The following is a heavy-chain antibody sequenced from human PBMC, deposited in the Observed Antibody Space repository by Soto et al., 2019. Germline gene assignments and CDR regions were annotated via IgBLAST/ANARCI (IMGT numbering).Heavy chain of an antibody. CDR1: GFTFSSYG. Sequence: QVQLVESGGGVVQPGRSLRLSCAAPGFTFSSYGMHWVRQAPGKGLEWVAVIWYDGSNKYYADSVKGRFTISRNNSKNTLYLQKNSLRAEDTCVYYCERDKYSSSWYGKYYFDYWGQGSLVTVSS. V-gene: IGHV3-33*01. J-gene: IGHJ4*02. CDR2: IWYDGSNK. CDR3: ERDKYSSSWYGKYYFDY. D-gene: IGHD6-13*01.